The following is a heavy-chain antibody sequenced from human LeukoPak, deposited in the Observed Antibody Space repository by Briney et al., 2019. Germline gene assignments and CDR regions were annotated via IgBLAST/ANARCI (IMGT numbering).Heavy chain of an antibody. CDR2: ISSGSSTI. CDR1: GFTFSTYS. CDR3: ARGIAAAGTYDY. Sequence: GGSLRLSCAASGFTFSTYSMNWVRQAPGKGLERVSYISSGSSTIYYADSVKGRFTISRDDAKNSLYLQMNSLRDGDTAVYYCARGIAAAGTYDYWGQGTLVTVSS. J-gene: IGHJ4*02. V-gene: IGHV3-48*02. D-gene: IGHD6-13*01.